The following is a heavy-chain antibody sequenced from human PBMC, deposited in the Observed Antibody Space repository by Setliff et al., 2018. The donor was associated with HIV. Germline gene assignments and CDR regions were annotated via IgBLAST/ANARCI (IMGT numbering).Heavy chain of an antibody. Sequence: GGSLRLSCAASGFTFDDYAMHWVRQAPGKGLEWVCGINWNGGSTGCADSVKGRFTISGDNSKNTLYLRMNSLRAEDTAVYYCAQAQTSVSGSYYQYLQHWGQGTLVTVSS. CDR1: GFTFDDYA. CDR2: INWNGGST. CDR3: AQAQTSVSGSYYQYLQH. J-gene: IGHJ1*01. D-gene: IGHD3-10*01. V-gene: IGHV3-20*04.